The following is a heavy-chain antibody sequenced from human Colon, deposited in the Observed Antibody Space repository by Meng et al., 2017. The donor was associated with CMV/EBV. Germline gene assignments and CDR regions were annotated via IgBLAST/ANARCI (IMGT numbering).Heavy chain of an antibody. CDR3: ARDGLSRGRVFLPADY. CDR1: GFTFSNYP. J-gene: IGHJ4*02. CDR2: ISYDGSNE. D-gene: IGHD3-16*02. Sequence: GGSLRLSCAASGFTFSNYPMHWVRQAPGKGLEWVAVISYDGSNEYYVDSVKGRFTISRDNSKNMLYLQMNRLRTEATAVYSCARDGLSRGRVFLPADYWGQGTLVTVSS. V-gene: IGHV3-30-3*01.